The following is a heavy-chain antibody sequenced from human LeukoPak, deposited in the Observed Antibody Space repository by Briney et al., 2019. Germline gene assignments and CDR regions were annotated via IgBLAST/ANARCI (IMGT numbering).Heavy chain of an antibody. D-gene: IGHD6-19*01. J-gene: IGHJ6*02. CDR3: ARDLIAVAGTYYYYGMDV. V-gene: IGHV3-74*01. CDR1: GFTFSSYW. Sequence: LPGGSLRLSCAASGFTFSSYWMHWVRQAPGKGLVWVSRINSDGSSTSYADSVKGRFTISRDNAKNTLCLQMNSLRAEDTAMYYCARDLIAVAGTYYYYGMDVWGQGTTVTVSS. CDR2: INSDGSST.